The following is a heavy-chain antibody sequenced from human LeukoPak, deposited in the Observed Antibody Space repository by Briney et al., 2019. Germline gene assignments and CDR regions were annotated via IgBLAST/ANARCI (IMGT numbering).Heavy chain of an antibody. J-gene: IGHJ6*02. CDR2: IWYDGSNK. D-gene: IGHD1-7*01. V-gene: IGHV3-33*01. CDR3: ARDLGNWNYLYTDV. Sequence: GRSLRLTCAASGFTFSSYGMHWVRQAPGKGLEWVAVIWYDGSNKYYADSVKGRFTISRDNSKNTLYLQMNSLRAEDTAVYYCARDLGNWNYLYTDVWGQGTTVTVSS. CDR1: GFTFSSYG.